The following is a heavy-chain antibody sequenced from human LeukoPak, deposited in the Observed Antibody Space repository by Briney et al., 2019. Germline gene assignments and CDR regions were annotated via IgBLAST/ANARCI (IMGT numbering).Heavy chain of an antibody. CDR2: FYYSGST. V-gene: IGHV4-39*06. CDR1: GGSISSSSYY. Sequence: SETLSLTCTVSGGSISSSSYYWGWSRQPPGKGLEWIGSFYYSGSTYYNSSLKSRVTISVDTSKNQFPLKLSSVTAADTAVYYCARDIPSGTYNWFDPWGQGTLVTVSS. CDR3: ARDIPSGTYNWFDP. D-gene: IGHD6-19*01. J-gene: IGHJ5*02.